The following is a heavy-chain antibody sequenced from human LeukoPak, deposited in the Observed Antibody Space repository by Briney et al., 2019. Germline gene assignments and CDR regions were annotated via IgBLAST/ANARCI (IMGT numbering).Heavy chain of an antibody. Sequence: ASVKVAFKASGYTFTGCYMHWVRQAPGQGLEWMGWINPNSGGTNYAQKFQGRVTMTRDTSISTAYMELSRLRSDDTAVYYCARANSPVLLWFGELNYAFDSWGQGTMVTVSS. CDR3: ARANSPVLLWFGELNYAFDS. CDR2: INPNSGGT. D-gene: IGHD3-10*01. J-gene: IGHJ3*02. CDR1: GYTFTGCY. V-gene: IGHV1-2*02.